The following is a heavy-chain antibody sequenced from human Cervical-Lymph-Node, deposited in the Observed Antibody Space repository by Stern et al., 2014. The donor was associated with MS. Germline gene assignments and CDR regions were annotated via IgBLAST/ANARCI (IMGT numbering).Heavy chain of an antibody. J-gene: IGHJ4*02. CDR3: SRDADGYSLVFGY. CDR1: GGSISSAEYY. D-gene: IGHD5-24*01. V-gene: IGHV4-30-4*01. Sequence: VQLVESGPGLVKPSQTLSLTCAVTGGSISSAEYYWSWIRQSPGKGLEWIGYIHNSGTTYYQPSLKSRVTISVDTSKNQFSLKLRSVTAADTAVYYCSRDADGYSLVFGYWGRGTLVTVSS. CDR2: IHNSGTT.